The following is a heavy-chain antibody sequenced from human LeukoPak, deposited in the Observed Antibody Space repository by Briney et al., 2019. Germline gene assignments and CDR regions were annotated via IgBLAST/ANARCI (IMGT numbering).Heavy chain of an antibody. Sequence: GGSLKISCKVSGYSFPNYWIGWVRQMPGKGLEWMNIIYPGDSDTRYSPSFQGQVTISADKSNNTAYLQWSSLKASDTAMYYCARLTGSYYSAFDIWGQGTMVTVSS. J-gene: IGHJ3*02. CDR3: ARLTGSYYSAFDI. V-gene: IGHV5-51*01. D-gene: IGHD1-26*01. CDR1: GYSFPNYW. CDR2: IYPGDSDT.